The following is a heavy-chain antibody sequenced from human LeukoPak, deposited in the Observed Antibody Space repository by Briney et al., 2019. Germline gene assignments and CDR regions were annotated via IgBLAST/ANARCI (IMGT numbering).Heavy chain of an antibody. CDR3: ARKLGVVTAIPHFDY. J-gene: IGHJ4*02. V-gene: IGHV4-31*03. Sequence: SETLSLTCTVSGGSISSGSYSWNWIRQHPGKGLEWIGYIFRSGNIYYNPSLESRVTISVDTSKNQFSLKLSSVTAADTAVYYCARKLGVVTAIPHFDYWGQGALVTVSS. CDR1: GGSISSGSYS. D-gene: IGHD2-21*02. CDR2: IFRSGNI.